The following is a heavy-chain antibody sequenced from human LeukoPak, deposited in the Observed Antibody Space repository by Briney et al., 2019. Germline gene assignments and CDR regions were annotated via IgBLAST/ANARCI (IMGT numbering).Heavy chain of an antibody. V-gene: IGHV3-9*01. D-gene: IGHD3-10*01. CDR2: ISWNSGSI. Sequence: GRSLRLSRAASGFTFDDYAMHWVRQAPGKGLEWVSGISWNSGSIGYADSVKGRFTISRDNAKNSLYQQMNSLRAEDTALYYCAKDRRGSGDYGMDVWGQGTTVTVSS. CDR3: AKDRRGSGDYGMDV. CDR1: GFTFDDYA. J-gene: IGHJ6*02.